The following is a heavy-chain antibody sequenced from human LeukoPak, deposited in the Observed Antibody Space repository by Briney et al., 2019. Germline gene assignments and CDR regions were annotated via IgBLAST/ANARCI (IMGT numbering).Heavy chain of an antibody. Sequence: ASVTVSFKSSRYTLTDYYMHWVRPAPGQGREGMGGINPNSGGTDYAQQFQGRVTMTRDTSISTAYMELRRLRSDDTAVYYCASPRETRFTRVDYWGQGTLVTVSS. D-gene: IGHD3-3*01. CDR2: INPNSGGT. CDR3: ASPRETRFTRVDY. J-gene: IGHJ4*02. V-gene: IGHV1-2*02. CDR1: RYTLTDYY.